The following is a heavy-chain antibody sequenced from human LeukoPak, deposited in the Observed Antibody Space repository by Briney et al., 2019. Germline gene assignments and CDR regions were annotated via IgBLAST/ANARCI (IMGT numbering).Heavy chain of an antibody. V-gene: IGHV1-2*02. D-gene: IGHD2-2*01. CDR1: GYTFTGYY. Sequence: ASVKVSCKASGYTFTGYYMHWVRQAPGQGLEWMGWINPNSGGTNYAQKFQGRVTMTRDTSISTAYVELSRLRSDDTAVYYCARVRTSFPYYFDYWGQGTLVTVSS. J-gene: IGHJ4*02. CDR3: ARVRTSFPYYFDY. CDR2: INPNSGGT.